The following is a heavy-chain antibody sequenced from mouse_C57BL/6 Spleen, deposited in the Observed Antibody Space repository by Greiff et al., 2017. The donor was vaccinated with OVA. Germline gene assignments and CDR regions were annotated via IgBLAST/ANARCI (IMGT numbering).Heavy chain of an antibody. CDR3: ESLYGSRALDY. CDR2: IYPRSGNT. Sequence: QVQLQQSGAELARPGASVKLSCKASGYTFTSYGISWVKQRTGQGLEWIGEIYPRSGNTYYNEKFNGHATLTAATSSRTEYRGLRSLTSEDSAVYCCESLYGSRALDYWGKGTTLTVSS. V-gene: IGHV1-81*01. D-gene: IGHD1-1*01. J-gene: IGHJ2*01. CDR1: GYTFTSYG.